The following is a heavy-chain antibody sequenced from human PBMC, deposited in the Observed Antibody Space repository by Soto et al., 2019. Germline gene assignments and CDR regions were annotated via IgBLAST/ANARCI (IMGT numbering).Heavy chain of an antibody. CDR1: GGSISSSSYY. CDR2: IYYSGST. J-gene: IGHJ4*02. D-gene: IGHD3-10*01. CDR3: ARPAWFGELNYFDS. V-gene: IGHV4-39*01. Sequence: QLQLQESGPGLVKPSETLSLTCTVSGGSISSSSYYWGWIRQPPGKGLEWIGSIYYSGSTYYNPSLKSRVTISVDTSKNQFSLKLSSVTAADTAVYYCARPAWFGELNYFDSWGQGTLVTVSS.